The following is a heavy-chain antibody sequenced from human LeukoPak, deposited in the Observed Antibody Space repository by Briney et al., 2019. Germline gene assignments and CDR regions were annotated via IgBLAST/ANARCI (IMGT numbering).Heavy chain of an antibody. CDR2: IYYSGST. CDR1: GGSISSYY. D-gene: IGHD1-26*01. CDR3: ARDNRNSGSYLDAFDI. Sequence: SETLSLTCTVSGGSISSYYWSWIRQPPGKGLEWIGYIYYSGSTNYNPSLKSRVTISVDTSKNQFSLKLSSVTAADTAVYYRARDNRNSGSYLDAFDIWGQGTMVTVSS. J-gene: IGHJ3*02. V-gene: IGHV4-59*01.